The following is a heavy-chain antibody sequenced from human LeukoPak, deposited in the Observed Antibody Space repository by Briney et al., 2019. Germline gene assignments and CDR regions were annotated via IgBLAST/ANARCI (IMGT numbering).Heavy chain of an antibody. J-gene: IGHJ4*02. D-gene: IGHD1-26*01. CDR3: ARATSSPGYFDL. CDR1: GFTFSSYS. CDR2: ISSSSSYI. V-gene: IGHV3-21*01. Sequence: GGSLGLSCAASGFTFSSYSMNWVRQAPGKGLEWVSSISSSSSYIYYADSVKGRFTISRDNSQKKLYLQMNNLRPEDTALYYCARATSSPGYFDLWGQGTQVTVSS.